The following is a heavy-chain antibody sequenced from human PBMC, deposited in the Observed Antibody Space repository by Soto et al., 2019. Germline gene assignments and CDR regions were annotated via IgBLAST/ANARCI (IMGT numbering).Heavy chain of an antibody. CDR1: GFTFSSYA. V-gene: IGHV3-30-3*01. CDR3: ARGHKRTYGMDV. J-gene: IGHJ6*02. Sequence: QVQLVESGGGVVQPGRSLRLSCAASGFTFSSYAMHWVRQAPGKGLEWVAVISYDGSNKYYADSVKGRFTISRDNSKNTLYLQMNSLRAEDTAVYYCARGHKRTYGMDVWGQGTTVIVSS. CDR2: ISYDGSNK.